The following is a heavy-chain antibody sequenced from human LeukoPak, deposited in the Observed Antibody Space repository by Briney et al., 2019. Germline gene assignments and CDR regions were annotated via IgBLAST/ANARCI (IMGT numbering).Heavy chain of an antibody. CDR1: GFTFSSYW. CDR2: IESDGST. D-gene: IGHD3-10*01. J-gene: IGHJ5*02. Sequence: GGSLRLSCAASGFTFSSYWMHWVRQTPGKGLVWVSRIESDGSTIYADSVRGRFTISRDNAKNMVYLQMNSLRAEDTAMYYCARATTYLYGSVTYGWFDPWGQGTLVTVSS. CDR3: ARATTYLYGSVTYGWFDP. V-gene: IGHV3-74*01.